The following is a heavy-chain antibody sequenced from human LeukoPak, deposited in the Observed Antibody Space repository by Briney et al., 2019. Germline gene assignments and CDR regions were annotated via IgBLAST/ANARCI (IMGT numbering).Heavy chain of an antibody. CDR1: GGSISSSSYY. CDR3: ARRALLWFGESNWFDP. D-gene: IGHD3-10*01. V-gene: IGHV4-39*07. CDR2: INHSGST. Sequence: SETLSLTCTVSGGSISSSSYYWGWIRQPPGKGLEWIGEINHSGSTNYNPSLKSRVTISVDTSKNQFSLKLSSVTAADTAVYYCARRALLWFGESNWFDPWGQGTLVTVSS. J-gene: IGHJ5*02.